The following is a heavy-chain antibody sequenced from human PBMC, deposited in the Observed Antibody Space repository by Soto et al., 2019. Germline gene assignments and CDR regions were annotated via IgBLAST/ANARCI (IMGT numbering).Heavy chain of an antibody. CDR1: GGSISSSDYY. Sequence: SETLSLTCTVSGGSISSSDYYWGWIRQPQGKGLEWIGYIYYSGSTYYNPSLKSRVTISVDTSKNQFSQKLSSVTAADTAVYYCARAKPPGRYYYDSSGYPNPGFDYWDQGTLVTVSS. V-gene: IGHV4-30-4*08. CDR3: ARAKPPGRYYYDSSGYPNPGFDY. D-gene: IGHD3-22*01. J-gene: IGHJ4*02. CDR2: IYYSGST.